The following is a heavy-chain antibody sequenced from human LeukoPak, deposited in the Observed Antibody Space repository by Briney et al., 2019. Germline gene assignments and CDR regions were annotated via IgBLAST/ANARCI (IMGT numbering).Heavy chain of an antibody. D-gene: IGHD3-10*01. Sequence: GGSLRLSCAASGFTFSNYWLSWVRQAPGKGLEWVANIKQDGSEKYYVDSVKGRFTISRDNAKNSLYLQMNSLRSDDTAVYYCARDRDHGSGSYAFDIWGQGTLVTVSS. J-gene: IGHJ3*02. V-gene: IGHV3-7*03. CDR2: IKQDGSEK. CDR1: GFTFSNYW. CDR3: ARDRDHGSGSYAFDI.